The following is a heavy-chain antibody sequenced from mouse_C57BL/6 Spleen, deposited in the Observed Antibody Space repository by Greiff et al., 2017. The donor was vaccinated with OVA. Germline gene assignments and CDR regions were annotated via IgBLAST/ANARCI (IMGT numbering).Heavy chain of an antibody. D-gene: IGHD1-1*01. Sequence: QVQLQQSGAELVRPGASVTLSCKASGYTFTDYEMHWVKQTPVHGLEWIGAIDPETGGTAYNQKFKGKAILTADKSSSTAYMELRSLTSEDSAVYYCTRRYGSNWYFDVWGTGTTVTVSS. CDR3: TRRYGSNWYFDV. J-gene: IGHJ1*03. CDR1: GYTFTDYE. CDR2: IDPETGGT. V-gene: IGHV1-15*01.